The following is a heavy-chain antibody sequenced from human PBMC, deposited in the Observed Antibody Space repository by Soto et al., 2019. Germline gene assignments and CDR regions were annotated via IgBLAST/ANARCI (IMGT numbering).Heavy chain of an antibody. CDR2: IYYTGST. Sequence: ASETLSLTCSVSGGFVTNYYWSWIRQPPGKGLEWIGYIYYTGSTNYNPSLKSRVTISVDTSKNQFSLKLSSVTAADTAVYYCAGSRDGYNPYYFDYWGQGTLVTVSS. D-gene: IGHD5-12*01. J-gene: IGHJ4*02. CDR3: AGSRDGYNPYYFDY. V-gene: IGHV4-59*02. CDR1: GGFVTNYY.